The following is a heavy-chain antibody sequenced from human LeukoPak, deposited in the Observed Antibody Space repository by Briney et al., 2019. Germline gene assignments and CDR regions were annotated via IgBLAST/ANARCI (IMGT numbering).Heavy chain of an antibody. V-gene: IGHV1-8*01. CDR2: MNPDTGDT. CDR1: GYTFTTSD. Sequence: ASVKVSCKASGYTFTTSDINWVRQATGQGLEWLGWMNPDTGDTGYAQNFQGRVTMTRNTSISTAYMELSSLRSEDTAVYYCARDLVEERLGELSPLFFDYWGQGTLVTVSS. D-gene: IGHD3-16*02. CDR3: ARDLVEERLGELSPLFFDY. J-gene: IGHJ4*02.